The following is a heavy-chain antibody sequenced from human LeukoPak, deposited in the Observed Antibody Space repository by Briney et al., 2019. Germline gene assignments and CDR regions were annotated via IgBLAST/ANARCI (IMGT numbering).Heavy chain of an antibody. CDR2: INPNSGGT. J-gene: IGHJ4*02. CDR1: GYTFTGYY. CDR3: ASGTTERIDY. V-gene: IGHV1-2*04. D-gene: IGHD1-1*01. Sequence: ASVKVSCKASGYTFTGYYMHWVRQAPGQGLEWMGWINPNSGGTNYAQKFQGWVTMTRDTSITTAHMELTSLRSDDTAVYYCASGTTERIDYWGQGTLVTVSS.